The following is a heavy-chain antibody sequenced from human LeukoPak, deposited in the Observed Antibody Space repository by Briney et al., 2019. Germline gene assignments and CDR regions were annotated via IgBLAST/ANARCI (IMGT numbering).Heavy chain of an antibody. D-gene: IGHD6-6*01. J-gene: IGHJ4*02. Sequence: SETLSLTCTGSGCSISSHYLSWIRQPPGKGLEWIGYIYYSGSTNYNPSFKSRVTISVDTSKNQFSLKLSSVTAADTAVYYCARAALARPAFDYWGQGTLVTVSS. CDR1: GCSISSHY. CDR2: IYYSGST. V-gene: IGHV4-59*11. CDR3: ARAALARPAFDY.